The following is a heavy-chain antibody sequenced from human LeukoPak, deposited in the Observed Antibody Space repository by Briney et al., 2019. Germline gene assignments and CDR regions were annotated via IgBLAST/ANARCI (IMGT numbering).Heavy chain of an antibody. CDR2: ISYDGSNK. V-gene: IGHV3-30-3*01. CDR1: GFTFSSYA. J-gene: IGHJ4*02. Sequence: PGGSLRLSCAASGFTFSSYAMHWVRQAPGKGLEWVAVISYDGSNKYYADSVKGQFTISRDNSKNTLYLQMNSLRAEDTAVYYCARDLTQWTQKTAMVGYWGQGTLVTVSS. CDR3: ARDLTQWTQKTAMVGY. D-gene: IGHD5-18*01.